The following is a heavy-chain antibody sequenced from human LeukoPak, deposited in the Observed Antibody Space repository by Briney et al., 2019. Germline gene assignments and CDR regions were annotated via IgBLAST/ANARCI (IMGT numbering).Heavy chain of an antibody. CDR2: ISGSGGST. J-gene: IGHJ5*02. CDR1: GFTFSSYA. Sequence: GGSLRLSCAAPGFTFSSYAMSWVRQAPGKGLEWVSAISGSGGSTYYADSVKGRFTISRDNSKNTLYLQMNSLRAEDTAVYYCAKGDTPFGWFDPWGQGTLVTVSS. CDR3: AKGDTPFGWFDP. V-gene: IGHV3-23*01. D-gene: IGHD2-21*02.